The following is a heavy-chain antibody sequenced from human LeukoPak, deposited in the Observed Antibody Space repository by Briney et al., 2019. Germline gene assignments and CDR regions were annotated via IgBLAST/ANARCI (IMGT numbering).Heavy chain of an antibody. Sequence: GSLRLSCAASIFTFSTYAMSWVRQAPGKGLEWVPTIGGSGGTTYYADSVKGRFTISRDNSKNTLYLQMNSLRADGTAVYYCAKFGGSGWYERALDIWGQGTMVTVSS. J-gene: IGHJ3*02. CDR3: AKFGGSGWYERALDI. V-gene: IGHV3-23*01. CDR1: IFTFSTYA. CDR2: IGGSGGTT. D-gene: IGHD6-19*01.